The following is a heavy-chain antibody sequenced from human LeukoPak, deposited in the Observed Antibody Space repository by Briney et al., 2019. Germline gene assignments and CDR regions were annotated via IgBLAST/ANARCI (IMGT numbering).Heavy chain of an antibody. V-gene: IGHV1-2*02. D-gene: IGHD6-13*01. CDR3: ARVMDLGIAAAGNDY. J-gene: IGHJ4*02. CDR2: INPNSGGT. Sequence: GASVKVSCKASGYTFTGYYMHWVRQAPGQGLEWMRWINPNSGGTNYAQKFRGRVTMTRDTSISTAYMELSRLRSDDTAVYYCARVMDLGIAAAGNDYWGQGTLVTVSS. CDR1: GYTFTGYY.